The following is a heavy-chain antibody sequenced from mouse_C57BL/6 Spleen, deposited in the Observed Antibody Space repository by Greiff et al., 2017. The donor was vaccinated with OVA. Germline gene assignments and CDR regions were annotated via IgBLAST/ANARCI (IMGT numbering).Heavy chain of an antibody. Sequence: EVQLQQSGAELVRPGASVKLSCTAPGFNIKDYYMHWVKQRPEQGLEWIGRIDPEDGDTEYAPKFQGKATMTADTSSNTAYLQLSSLTSEDTAVYYCTTGWLGAWFAYWGQGTLVTVSA. D-gene: IGHD2-3*01. CDR2: IDPEDGDT. CDR3: TTGWLGAWFAY. CDR1: GFNIKDYY. J-gene: IGHJ3*01. V-gene: IGHV14-1*01.